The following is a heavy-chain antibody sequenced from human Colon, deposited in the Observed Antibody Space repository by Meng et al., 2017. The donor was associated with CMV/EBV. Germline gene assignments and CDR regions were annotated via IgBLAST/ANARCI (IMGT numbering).Heavy chain of an antibody. Sequence: QFTLQESGPALVKPTPTVSLTCTFSGFSLSTSGVGVGWIRQPPGKALEWLALIYWDDDKRYSPSLKSRLTITKDTSKNQVVLTMTNMDPVDTATYYCAHRMGRIAARVFDYWGQGTLVTVSS. CDR3: AHRMGRIAARVFDY. CDR1: GFSLSTSGVG. D-gene: IGHD6-6*01. J-gene: IGHJ4*02. CDR2: IYWDDDK. V-gene: IGHV2-5*02.